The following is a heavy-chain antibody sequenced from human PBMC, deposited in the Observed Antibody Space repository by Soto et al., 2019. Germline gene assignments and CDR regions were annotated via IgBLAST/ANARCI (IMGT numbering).Heavy chain of an antibody. Sequence: GGSLRLSCAASGFTFSSYAMSWVRQAPGKGLEWVSAISGSGGSTYYADSVKGRFTISRDNSKNTLYLQMNSLRAEDTAVYYCAKDWRRYSGYDPVNTSPDYWGQGTLVTVSS. CDR3: AKDWRRYSGYDPVNTSPDY. V-gene: IGHV3-23*01. CDR1: GFTFSSYA. CDR2: ISGSGGST. J-gene: IGHJ4*02. D-gene: IGHD5-12*01.